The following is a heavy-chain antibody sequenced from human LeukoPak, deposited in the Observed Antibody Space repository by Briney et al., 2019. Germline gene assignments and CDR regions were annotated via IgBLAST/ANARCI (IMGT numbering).Heavy chain of an antibody. CDR2: IYYSGST. CDR3: ARGRGSYPDAFDI. D-gene: IGHD1-26*01. CDR1: GGSITNYY. J-gene: IGHJ3*02. Sequence: SETLSLTCTVSGGSITNYYWSWIRQPPGKGLEWIGYIYYSGSTNYNPSLKSRVTISVDTSKNQFSLKLSSVTAADTAVYYCARGRGSYPDAFDIWGQGTMVTVSS. V-gene: IGHV4-59*01.